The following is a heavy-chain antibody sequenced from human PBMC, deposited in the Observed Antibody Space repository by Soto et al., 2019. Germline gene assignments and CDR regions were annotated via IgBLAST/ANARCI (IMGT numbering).Heavy chain of an antibody. J-gene: IGHJ6*03. CDR2: IYYSGST. D-gene: IGHD3-10*01. CDR3: ARRSLTGITMVRGVIYYYYYMDV. CDR1: GCSISSYY. Sequence: SETLSLTCPVSGCSISSYYWSWIRQPPGKGLEWIGYIYYSGSTNYNPSLKSRVTISVDTSKNQFSLKLSSVTAADTAVYYCARRSLTGITMVRGVIYYYYYMDVWGKGTTVSVSS. V-gene: IGHV4-59*01.